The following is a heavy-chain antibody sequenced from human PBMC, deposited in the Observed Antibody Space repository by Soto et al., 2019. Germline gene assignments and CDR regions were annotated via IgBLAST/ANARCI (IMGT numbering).Heavy chain of an antibody. J-gene: IGHJ3*01. CDR3: ARGAAFDV. V-gene: IGHV1-8*01. CDR1: GYTFTSND. CDR2: MNPKTGKT. Sequence: VQLVQSGAEVKKPGASVKVSCRASGYTFTSNDINWVRQAAGQGLEWMGWMNPKTGKTGNAQKFQGRVTMTSDTSISTVYMDLSRLTSDDTAMYYCARGAAFDVWGQGTMVTVSS.